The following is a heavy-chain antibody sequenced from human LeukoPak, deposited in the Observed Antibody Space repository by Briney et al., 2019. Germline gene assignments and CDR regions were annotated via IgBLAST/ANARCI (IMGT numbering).Heavy chain of an antibody. CDR1: GFTFSSYA. V-gene: IGHV3-30-3*01. D-gene: IGHD3-22*01. J-gene: IGHJ6*02. CDR3: ARDDSSGSYYYYYGMDV. Sequence: PGGSLRLSCAASGFTFSSYAMHWVRQAPGKGLEWVAVISYDGSNKYYADSVKGRFTISRDNSKNTLYLQMNSLRAEDTAVYYCARDDSSGSYYYYYGMDVWGQGTTATVSS. CDR2: ISYDGSNK.